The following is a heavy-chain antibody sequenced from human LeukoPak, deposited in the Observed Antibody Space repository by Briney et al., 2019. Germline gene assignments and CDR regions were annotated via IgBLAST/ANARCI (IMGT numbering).Heavy chain of an antibody. CDR1: GGSISSYY. Sequence: SETLSLTCTVSGGSISSYYWSWIRQPPGKGLEWIGYIYYSGSTNYNPSLKSRVTISVDTSKNQFSLKLSSVTAADTAVYYCARGLRFLEWYNYYYMDVWGIGTTVTVSS. CDR3: ARGLRFLEWYNYYYMDV. V-gene: IGHV4-59*01. CDR2: IYYSGST. D-gene: IGHD3-3*01. J-gene: IGHJ6*03.